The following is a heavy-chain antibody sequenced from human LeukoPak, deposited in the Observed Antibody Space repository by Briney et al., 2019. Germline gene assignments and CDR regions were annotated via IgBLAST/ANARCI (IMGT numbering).Heavy chain of an antibody. J-gene: IGHJ4*02. D-gene: IGHD3-22*01. Sequence: GGSLRLSYAASGFTVSSNYMSWVRQAPGKGLEWVSVIYSGGSTYYADSVKGRFTISRDNSKNTLYLQMNSLRAEDTAVYYCARDPDSSGYNGKGYWGQGTLVTVSS. CDR3: ARDPDSSGYNGKGY. CDR2: IYSGGST. V-gene: IGHV3-66*01. CDR1: GFTVSSNY.